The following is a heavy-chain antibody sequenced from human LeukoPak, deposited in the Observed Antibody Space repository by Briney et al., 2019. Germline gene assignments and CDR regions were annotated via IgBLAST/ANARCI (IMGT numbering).Heavy chain of an antibody. Sequence: GGSLRLSCAVSGITLRNYGMSWVRRAPGKGLEWVAGISDSGGSTNYADSVKGRFTISRDNPKNTLYLQMNSLRAEDTAVYFCAKRGVVIRVILVGLHKEAYYFDSWGQGALVTVSS. CDR2: ISDSGGST. V-gene: IGHV3-23*01. J-gene: IGHJ4*02. D-gene: IGHD3-22*01. CDR3: AKRGVVIRVILVGLHKEAYYFDS. CDR1: GITLRNYG.